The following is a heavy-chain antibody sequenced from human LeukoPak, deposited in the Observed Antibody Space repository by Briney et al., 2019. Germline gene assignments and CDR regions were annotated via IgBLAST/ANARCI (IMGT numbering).Heavy chain of an antibody. D-gene: IGHD6-13*01. CDR2: TSAYNGNT. J-gene: IGHJ3*01. CDR1: GYGFTSYG. CDR3: ARERQQLVIDAFDL. Sequence: AGGKVSCKASGYGFTSYGYSWVRQRPGQGLEWMGWTSAYNGNTNYAQKLQGRVTMTTDTSTSTAYMELRSLRSDHTAVYYCARERQQLVIDAFDLWGQGTMVTVPS. V-gene: IGHV1-18*01.